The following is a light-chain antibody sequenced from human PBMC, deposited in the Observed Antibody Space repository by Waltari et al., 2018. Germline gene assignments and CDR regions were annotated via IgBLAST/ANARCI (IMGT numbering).Light chain of an antibody. CDR3: SSFTSSSTWV. CDR1: SSDVGGYNS. CDR2: DVN. V-gene: IGLV2-14*03. Sequence: QSALTQPASVSGSPGQSITISCTGTSSDVGGYNSVSWYQQHPGNAPKLMIYDVNNRPSGVSNRFSGSKSGNTASLTISGLQAEDEADYYCSSFTSSSTWVFGGGTKLTVL. J-gene: IGLJ3*02.